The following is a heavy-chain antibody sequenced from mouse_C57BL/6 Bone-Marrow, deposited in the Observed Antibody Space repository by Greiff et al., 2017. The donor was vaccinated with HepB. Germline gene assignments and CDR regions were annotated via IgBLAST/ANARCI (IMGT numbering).Heavy chain of an antibody. CDR1: GYSFTDYN. D-gene: IGHD1-1*01. J-gene: IGHJ2*01. V-gene: IGHV1-39*01. CDR3: AREYYYGSSKDFDY. Sequence: EVQGVESGPELVKPGASVKISCKASGYSFTDYNMNWVKQSNGKSLEWIGVINPNYGTTSYNQKFKGKATLTVDQSSSTAYMQLNSLTSEDSAVYYCAREYYYGSSKDFDYWGQGTTLTVSS. CDR2: INPNYGTT.